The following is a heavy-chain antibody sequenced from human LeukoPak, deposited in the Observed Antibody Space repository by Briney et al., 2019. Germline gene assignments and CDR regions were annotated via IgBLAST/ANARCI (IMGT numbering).Heavy chain of an antibody. CDR2: ISSSSRYI. V-gene: IGHV3-21*04. D-gene: IGHD2-15*01. Sequence: PGGSLRLSCAASGFTFSSYTVNWIRQAPGKGLEWVSSISSSSRYIYYADSVKGRFTISRDNAKNSLYLQMNSLRAEDTAVYYCAKGYCSGGSCYWIYDYWGQGTLVTVSS. CDR1: GFTFSSYT. J-gene: IGHJ4*02. CDR3: AKGYCSGGSCYWIYDY.